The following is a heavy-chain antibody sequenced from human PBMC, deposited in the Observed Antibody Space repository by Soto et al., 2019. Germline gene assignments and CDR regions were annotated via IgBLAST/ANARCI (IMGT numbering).Heavy chain of an antibody. V-gene: IGHV1-18*01. CDR1: GYSFPRDG. D-gene: IGHD3-22*01. Sequence: ASVKVSYKASGYSFPRDGISEGRQPPGQGLEWTGGITTYNRNTNYAQTLQGRVTMTQDTSTSTAYMELRSLRYDDTAVYYCATDPGGYPFDYWGQGTLVTVSS. J-gene: IGHJ4*02. CDR2: ITTYNRNT. CDR3: ATDPGGYPFDY.